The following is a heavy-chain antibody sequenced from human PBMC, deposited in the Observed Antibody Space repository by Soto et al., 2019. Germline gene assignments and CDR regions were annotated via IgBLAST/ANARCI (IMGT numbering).Heavy chain of an antibody. CDR1: GFTFDDYA. V-gene: IGHV3-9*01. J-gene: IGHJ4*02. CDR3: AKEDLYYYGSGSYYQYYFDY. D-gene: IGHD3-10*01. Sequence: SLRLSCAASGFTFDDYAMHWVRQAPGKGLEWVSGISWNSGSIGYADSVKGRFTISRDNAKNSLYLQMNSLRAEDTALYYCAKEDLYYYGSGSYYQYYFDYWGQGTLVTVSS. CDR2: ISWNSGSI.